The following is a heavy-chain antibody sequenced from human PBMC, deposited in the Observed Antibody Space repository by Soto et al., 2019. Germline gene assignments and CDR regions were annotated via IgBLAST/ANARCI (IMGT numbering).Heavy chain of an antibody. Sequence: SESLSLTCTVSGGSIRSGGYYWSWIRQHPGKGLEWIGYIYYSGSTYYNPSLKSRVTISVDTSKNQFSLKLSSVTAADTAVYYCARELRGYSGYDIIDYWGQGTLVTVSS. J-gene: IGHJ4*02. V-gene: IGHV4-31*03. CDR1: GGSIRSGGYY. D-gene: IGHD5-12*01. CDR2: IYYSGST. CDR3: ARELRGYSGYDIIDY.